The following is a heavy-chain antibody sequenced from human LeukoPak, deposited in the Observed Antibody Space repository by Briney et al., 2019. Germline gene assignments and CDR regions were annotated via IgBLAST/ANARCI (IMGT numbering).Heavy chain of an antibody. D-gene: IGHD4-17*01. CDR2: IYYSGST. CDR3: AGSRLRRTDVDY. J-gene: IGHJ4*02. Sequence: SETLSLTCTVSGGSISSYYWSWIRQPPGKGLEWIGYIYYSGSTNYNPSLKSRVTISVDTSKNQFSLKLSSVTAADTAVYYCAGSRLRRTDVDYWGQGTLVTVSS. CDR1: GGSISSYY. V-gene: IGHV4-59*01.